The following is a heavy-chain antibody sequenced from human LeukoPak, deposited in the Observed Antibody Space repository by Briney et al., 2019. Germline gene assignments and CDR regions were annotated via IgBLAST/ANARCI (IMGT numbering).Heavy chain of an antibody. D-gene: IGHD6-19*01. CDR3: ASNQRVSVAAYFDY. Sequence: GGSLRVSCAASGFTVSSNYMSWVRQAPGKGLGWVSVIYSGGSTYYADSVKGRFTISRDNSKNTLYLQMNSLRAEDTAVYYCASNQRVSVAAYFDYWGQGTLVTVSS. CDR1: GFTVSSNY. J-gene: IGHJ4*02. V-gene: IGHV3-66*01. CDR2: IYSGGST.